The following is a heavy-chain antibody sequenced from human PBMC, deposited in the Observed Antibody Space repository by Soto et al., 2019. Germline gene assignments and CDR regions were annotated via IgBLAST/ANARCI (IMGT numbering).Heavy chain of an antibody. V-gene: IGHV4-59*01. CDR1: GGSISSYY. J-gene: IGHJ4*02. CDR2: IYYSGST. Sequence: SETLSLTCTVSGGSISSYYWSWIRQPPGKGLEWIGYIYYSGSTNYNPSLKSRVIISLDTSKNQFSLNLSSVTAADTAVYYCARGYGNLRLTDYWGQGTLVTVSS. D-gene: IGHD5-12*01. CDR3: ARGYGNLRLTDY.